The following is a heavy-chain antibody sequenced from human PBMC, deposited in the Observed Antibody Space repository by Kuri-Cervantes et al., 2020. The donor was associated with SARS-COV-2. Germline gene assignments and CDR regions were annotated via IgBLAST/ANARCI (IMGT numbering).Heavy chain of an antibody. CDR1: GGSFSGYY. J-gene: IGHJ4*02. CDR3: ARSGDYGGYYFDY. V-gene: IGHV4-34*01. Sequence: GSLRLSCAVYGGSFSGYYWSWIRQPPGKGLEWIGEINHSGSTNYNPSLKSRVTISVGTSKNQFSLKLSSVIAADTAVYYCARSGDYGGYYFDYWGQGTLVTVSS. CDR2: INHSGST. D-gene: IGHD4-23*01.